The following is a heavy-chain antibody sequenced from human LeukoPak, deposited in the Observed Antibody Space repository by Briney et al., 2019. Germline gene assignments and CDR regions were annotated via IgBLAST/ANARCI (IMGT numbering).Heavy chain of an antibody. CDR2: IWYDGSNK. CDR3: AAGGSSPRDY. J-gene: IGHJ4*02. D-gene: IGHD6-6*01. V-gene: IGHV3-33*01. Sequence: GGSLRLSCAASGFTFSSYGMHWVRQAPGKGLEWVAVIWYDGSNKYYADSVKGRFTISRDNSKNTLYLQMNSLRAKDTAVYYCAAGGSSPRDYWGQGTLVTVSS. CDR1: GFTFSSYG.